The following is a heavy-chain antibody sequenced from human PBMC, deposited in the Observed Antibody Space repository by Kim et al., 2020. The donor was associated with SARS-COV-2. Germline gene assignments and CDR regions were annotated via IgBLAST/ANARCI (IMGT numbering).Heavy chain of an antibody. V-gene: IGHV3-48*02. Sequence: DYADSVKGRFTNPRDNAKNALYLQVNSLRDDETTVYYCTRGFRSGSYPYWGPGTQVTVSS. CDR3: TRGFRSGSYPY. D-gene: IGHD3-10*01. J-gene: IGHJ4*02.